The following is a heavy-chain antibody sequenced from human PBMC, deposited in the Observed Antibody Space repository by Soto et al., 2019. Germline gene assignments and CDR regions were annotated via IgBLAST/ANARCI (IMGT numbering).Heavy chain of an antibody. D-gene: IGHD5-18*01. CDR1: GDSISSNNNY. CDR2: ISYSGTT. V-gene: IGHV4-30-4*01. CDR3: ASGRGYSTGLDP. J-gene: IGHJ5*02. Sequence: QVQLQESGPGLVKPSQTLSLTCTVSGDSISSNNNYWSWIRQPPGAGLEWIGFISYSGTTSYCPSLKSRVAIATHTSKNQFSLRLSSVTAADPAVYYCASGRGYSTGLDPWGQGTLVTVSS.